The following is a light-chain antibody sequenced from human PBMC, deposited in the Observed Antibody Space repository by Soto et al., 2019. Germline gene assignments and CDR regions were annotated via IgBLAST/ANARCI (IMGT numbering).Light chain of an antibody. CDR2: EVS. CDR1: SSDVGNYNR. J-gene: IGLJ2*01. Sequence: QSVLTQPPSVSGSPGQSVTISCTGTSSDVGNYNRVSWYQQPPGTAPKLMIYEVSNRPSGVPDRFSGSKSGNTASLTISGLQAEDEADYYCSSYTSSRTYVVFGGGTKLTVL. V-gene: IGLV2-18*02. CDR3: SSYTSSRTYVV.